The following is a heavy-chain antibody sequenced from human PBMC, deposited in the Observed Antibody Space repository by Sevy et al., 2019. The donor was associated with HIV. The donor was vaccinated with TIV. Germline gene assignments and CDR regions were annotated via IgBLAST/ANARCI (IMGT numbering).Heavy chain of an antibody. CDR1: GFNFNNYV. CDR2: ISASGSVT. V-gene: IGHV3-23*01. J-gene: IGHJ4*02. D-gene: IGHD3-10*01. CDR3: VKDTSFRGFTRSGMGGADDYYFDY. Sequence: GGSLRLSCAASGFNFNNYVMTWVRQAPGKGLEWVSTISASGSVTYYSDAVRGRFTNSRGNSRNTVYPQMNSLRVEDTAMYSGVKDTSFRGFTRSGMGGADDYYFDYWGQGTRVTVSS.